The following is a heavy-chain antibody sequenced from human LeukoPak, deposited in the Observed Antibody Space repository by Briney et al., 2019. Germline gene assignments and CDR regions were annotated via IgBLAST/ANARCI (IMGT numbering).Heavy chain of an antibody. CDR2: IYYSGST. V-gene: IGHV4-39*07. CDR1: GGSISSSSYY. D-gene: IGHD3-10*01. Sequence: SETLSLTCTVSGGSISSSSYYWGWIRQPPGKGLEWIGSIYYSGSTYYNPSLKSRVTISVDTSKNQFSLKLSSVTAADTAVYYCARDPTSYYGSGSPRYFDLWGRGTLVTVSS. CDR3: ARDPTSYYGSGSPRYFDL. J-gene: IGHJ2*01.